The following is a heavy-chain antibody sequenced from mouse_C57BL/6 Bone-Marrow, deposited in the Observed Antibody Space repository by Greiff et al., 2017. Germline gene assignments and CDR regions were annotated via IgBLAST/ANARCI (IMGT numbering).Heavy chain of an antibody. D-gene: IGHD2-2*01. CDR1: GYTFTDYE. Sequence: VQLQQSGAELVRPGASVTLSCKASGYTFTDYEMHWVKQTPVHGLEWIGAIDPETGGTAYTQKFKGKAILTADKSSSTAYMELRSLTSEDSAVYYCTILLWLRRKGFAYWGQGTLVTVSA. CDR3: TILLWLRRKGFAY. V-gene: IGHV1-15*01. CDR2: IDPETGGT. J-gene: IGHJ3*01.